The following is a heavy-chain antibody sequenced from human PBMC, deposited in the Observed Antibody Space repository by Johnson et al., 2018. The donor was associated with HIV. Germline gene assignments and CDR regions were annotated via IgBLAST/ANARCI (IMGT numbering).Heavy chain of an antibody. Sequence: VQLVESGGCLIQPGGSLRLSCAASGFTVSSNYMSWVRQAPGKGLEWVSVIYSGGSTYYADSVKGRFTISRDNSKNTLYLQMNSLRAEDTAVYYCARVSLYYGSGNDAFDIWGQGTMVTVSS. CDR2: IYSGGST. CDR3: ARVSLYYGSGNDAFDI. D-gene: IGHD3-10*01. CDR1: GFTVSSNY. V-gene: IGHV3-53*01. J-gene: IGHJ3*02.